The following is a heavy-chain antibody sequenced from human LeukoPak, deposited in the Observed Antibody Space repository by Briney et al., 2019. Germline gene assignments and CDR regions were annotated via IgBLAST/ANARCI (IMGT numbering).Heavy chain of an antibody. J-gene: IGHJ4*02. CDR1: GYSISSGYY. V-gene: IGHV4-38-2*01. CDR2: IYHSGST. Sequence: SETLSLTCAVSGYSISSGYYWGWIRQPPGKGLEWIGSIYHSGSTYYSPSLKSRVTISVDTSKNQFSLKLSSVTAADTAVYYCARFDNYGGNSGRFDYWGQGTLVTVSS. CDR3: ARFDNYGGNSGRFDY. D-gene: IGHD4-23*01.